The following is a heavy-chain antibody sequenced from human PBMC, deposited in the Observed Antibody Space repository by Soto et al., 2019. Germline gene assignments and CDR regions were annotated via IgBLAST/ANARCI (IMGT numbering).Heavy chain of an antibody. CDR3: AKGPSTGWYYFDY. CDR2: ISGSGGNT. D-gene: IGHD6-19*01. V-gene: IGHV3-23*01. CDR1: GFTFNNYA. Sequence: GGSPRLSCAASGFTFNNYAMSWVRQAPGKGLEWVSAISGSGGNTYNTDSVKGRFTISRDNSKNTLYLQMNSLRAEDTAVYYCAKGPSTGWYYFDYWGQGTLVTVSS. J-gene: IGHJ4*02.